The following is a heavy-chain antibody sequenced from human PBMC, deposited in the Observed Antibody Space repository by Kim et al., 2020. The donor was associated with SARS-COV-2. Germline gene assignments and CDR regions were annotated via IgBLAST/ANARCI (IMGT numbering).Heavy chain of an antibody. CDR1: GGTFSSYA. D-gene: IGHD1-26*01. J-gene: IGHJ6*02. CDR3: GETEGDYYYGMDV. CDR2: IIPIFGTA. V-gene: IGHV1-69*13. Sequence: SVKVSCKASGGTFSSYAISWVRQAPGQGLEWMGGIIPIFGTANYAQKFQGRVTITADESTSTAYMELSSLRSEDTAVYYCGETEGDYYYGMDVWGQGTTVTVSS.